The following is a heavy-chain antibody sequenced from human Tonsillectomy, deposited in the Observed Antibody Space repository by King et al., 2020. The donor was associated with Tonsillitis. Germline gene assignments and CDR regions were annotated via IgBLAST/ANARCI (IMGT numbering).Heavy chain of an antibody. V-gene: IGHV3-11*01. D-gene: IGHD3-10*01. J-gene: IGHJ4*02. CDR1: GFIFSDYY. Sequence: VQLVESGGGLVKPGGSLRLSCAASGFIFSDYYMSWIRQSPGKGLEWGSYISSRGHMIYYADSVKGRFTVSRDNAKNSVHLQMNSLTAEDTAVYYCASPYLISRVRGVISPPFDCWGQGTLVTVSS. CDR3: ASPYLISRVRGVISPPFDC. CDR2: ISSRGHMI.